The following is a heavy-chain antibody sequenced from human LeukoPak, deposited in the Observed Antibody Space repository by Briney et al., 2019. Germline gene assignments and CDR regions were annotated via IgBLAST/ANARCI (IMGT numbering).Heavy chain of an antibody. Sequence: VASVKVSCKASGYTFTSYYMHWVRQAPGQGLEWMGIINPSGGSTSYAQKFQGRVTMTRDMSTSTVYMELSSLRSEDTAVYYCARDPGWYYYDSSGYLNASDIWGQGTMVTVSS. CDR3: ARDPGWYYYDSSGYLNASDI. V-gene: IGHV1-46*01. CDR1: GYTFTSYY. J-gene: IGHJ3*02. D-gene: IGHD3-22*01. CDR2: INPSGGST.